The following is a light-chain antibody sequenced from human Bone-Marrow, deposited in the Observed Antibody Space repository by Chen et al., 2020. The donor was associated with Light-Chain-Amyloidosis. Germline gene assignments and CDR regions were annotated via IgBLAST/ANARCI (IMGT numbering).Light chain of an antibody. Sequence: SALTQPASVSGSPGPSITISCPGTSSYVGGDNHVSWYQQHPDKAPKLMIYEVTNRPSWVPDRFSGSKSDNTASLTISGLQTEDEADYFCSSYTITNTLVFGSGTRVTVL. CDR1: SSYVGGDNH. J-gene: IGLJ1*01. CDR3: SSYTITNTLV. V-gene: IGLV2-14*01. CDR2: EVT.